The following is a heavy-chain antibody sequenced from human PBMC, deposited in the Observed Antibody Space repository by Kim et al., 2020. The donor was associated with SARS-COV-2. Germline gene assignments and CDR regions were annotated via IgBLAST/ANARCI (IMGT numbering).Heavy chain of an antibody. CDR2: GRSKIDGATT. V-gene: IGHV3-15*01. J-gene: IGHJ4*02. D-gene: IGHD3-10*01. Sequence: GGSLRLSCAASGFTFSNVWMSWFRQAPGKGLEWVGRGRSKIDGATTDYAAPVKGRFTIPSDDSKNTLFLQMNSLPTEDTAVYYCTPLGGFQMVRLDYWGQTALVTISA. CDR1: GFTFSNVW. CDR3: TPLGGFQMVRLDY.